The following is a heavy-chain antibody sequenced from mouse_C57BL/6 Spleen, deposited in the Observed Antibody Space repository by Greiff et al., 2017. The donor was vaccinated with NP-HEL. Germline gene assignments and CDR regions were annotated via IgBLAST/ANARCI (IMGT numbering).Heavy chain of an antibody. CDR3: AHGRSYAMDY. D-gene: IGHD1-1*01. Sequence: EVQGVESGGGLVKPGGSLKLSCAASGFTSSDYGMHWVRQAPEKGLEWVAYISSGSSTIYYADTVKGRFTISRDNAKNTLFLQMTSLRSEDTAMYYCAHGRSYAMDYWGQGTSVTVSS. J-gene: IGHJ4*01. CDR1: GFTSSDYG. V-gene: IGHV5-17*01. CDR2: ISSGSSTI.